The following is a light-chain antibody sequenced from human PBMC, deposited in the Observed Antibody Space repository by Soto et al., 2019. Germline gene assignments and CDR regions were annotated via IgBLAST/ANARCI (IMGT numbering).Light chain of an antibody. CDR2: AVS. V-gene: IGKV1-39*01. J-gene: IGKJ5*01. CDR3: QQSNIWPPVN. Sequence: DIQMTQAPSSLSASVGDRFTITCRASQSISSYLNWYQQKPGKAPKLLIYAVSNLQSGVPSRFSGSGSGTDFTLTISSLQPDDFAVYYCQQSNIWPPVNFGQGTRLEIK. CDR1: QSISSY.